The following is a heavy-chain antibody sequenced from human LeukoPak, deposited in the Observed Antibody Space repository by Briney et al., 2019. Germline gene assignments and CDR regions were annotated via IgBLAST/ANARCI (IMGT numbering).Heavy chain of an antibody. D-gene: IGHD6-19*01. V-gene: IGHV3-21*01. J-gene: IGHJ6*03. CDR2: ISSTSSYI. Sequence: GGSLRLSCAASGFTFNNAWMNWVRQAPGKGLEWVSSISSTSSYIYYADSVKSRFTISRDNAKNSLYLQMNSLRAEDTAVYYCARSSGWYHRGPDYYYYYMDVWGKGTTVTISS. CDR3: ARSSGWYHRGPDYYYYYMDV. CDR1: GFTFNNAW.